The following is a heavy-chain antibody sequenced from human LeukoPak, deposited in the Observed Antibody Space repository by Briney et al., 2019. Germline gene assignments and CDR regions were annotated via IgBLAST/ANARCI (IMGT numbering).Heavy chain of an antibody. Sequence: SETLSLTCTVSGGSISSSSYYWGWIRQPPGKGLEWIGSIYYSGSTYYNPSLKSRVTISVDTSKNQFSLKLSSVTAADTAVYYCARIYDSSGYGEGYYFDYWGQGTLVTVSS. CDR1: GGSISSSSYY. V-gene: IGHV4-39*01. CDR3: ARIYDSSGYGEGYYFDY. J-gene: IGHJ4*02. CDR2: IYYSGST. D-gene: IGHD3-22*01.